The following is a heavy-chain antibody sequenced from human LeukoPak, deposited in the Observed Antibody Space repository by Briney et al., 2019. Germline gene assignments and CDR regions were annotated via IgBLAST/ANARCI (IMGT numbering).Heavy chain of an antibody. J-gene: IGHJ4*02. CDR3: ARESASGGQIDS. Sequence: GGSLRLSCAASGFTFITYWMHWVRQAPGKGLVWVSRINSDGSSTTYADSVKGRFTISRDNAKNTLYLQMNSLGAEDTAVYYCARESASGGQIDSWGQGTLVTVSS. CDR1: GFTFITYW. D-gene: IGHD3-10*01. V-gene: IGHV3-74*03. CDR2: INSDGSST.